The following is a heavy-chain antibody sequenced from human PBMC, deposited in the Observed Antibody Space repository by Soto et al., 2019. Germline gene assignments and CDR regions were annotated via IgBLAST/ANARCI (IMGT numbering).Heavy chain of an antibody. Sequence: QVQLVQSGAEVKKPGASVKVSCKASGYTFTSYGISWVRQAPGQGLEWMGWISSYNGNTNYAQKLQGRVTMTTDTSTSTASMELRSLRSDDTAVYYCATRRRDNPNHYGDRHYYYGMDVWGQGTTVTVSS. V-gene: IGHV1-18*01. D-gene: IGHD4-17*01. CDR3: ATRRRDNPNHYGDRHYYYGMDV. J-gene: IGHJ6*02. CDR2: ISSYNGNT. CDR1: GYTFTSYG.